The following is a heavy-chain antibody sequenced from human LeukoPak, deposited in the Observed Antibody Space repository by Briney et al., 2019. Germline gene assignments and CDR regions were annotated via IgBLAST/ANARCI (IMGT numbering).Heavy chain of an antibody. V-gene: IGHV4-31*03. CDR1: GGSISSGGYY. CDR3: ARGDTMVRGVITTFDC. Sequence: PSQTLSLTCTVSGGSISSGGYYWSWIRQHPGRGLEWIGYIYYSGSTYYNPSLKSRVTISVDTSKNQFSLKLSSVTAADTAVYYCARGDTMVRGVITTFDCWGQGTPVTVSS. J-gene: IGHJ4*02. D-gene: IGHD3-10*01. CDR2: IYYSGST.